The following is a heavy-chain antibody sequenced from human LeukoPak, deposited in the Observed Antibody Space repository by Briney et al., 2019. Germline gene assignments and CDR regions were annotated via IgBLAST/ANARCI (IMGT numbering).Heavy chain of an antibody. Sequence: AGGSLRLSCAASGFTFSSYAMSWVRQAPGKGLEWVSAISGSGGSTYYADSVKGRFTISRDNSENTLYLQMNSLRAEDTAVYYCAKDRELRYFDWSYYFDYWGQGTLVTVSS. CDR3: AKDRELRYFDWSYYFDY. V-gene: IGHV3-23*01. D-gene: IGHD3-9*01. J-gene: IGHJ4*02. CDR1: GFTFSSYA. CDR2: ISGSGGST.